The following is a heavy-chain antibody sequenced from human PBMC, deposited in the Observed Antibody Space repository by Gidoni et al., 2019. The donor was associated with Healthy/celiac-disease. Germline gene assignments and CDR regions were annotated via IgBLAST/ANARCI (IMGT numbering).Heavy chain of an antibody. D-gene: IGHD3-16*02. CDR1: GFTFSSYS. J-gene: IGHJ6*02. CDR2: MSSSSSYI. Sequence: EVPLVESGGGLVKPGGSLRLSCAASGFTFSSYSMTWVRQAPGKGLEWVSSMSSSSSYIYYADSVKGRFTISRDNAKNSLYLQMNSLRAEDTAVYYCARGRNYDYVWGSYRYTPRSSMDVWGQGTTVTVSS. CDR3: ARGRNYDYVWGSYRYTPRSSMDV. V-gene: IGHV3-21*01.